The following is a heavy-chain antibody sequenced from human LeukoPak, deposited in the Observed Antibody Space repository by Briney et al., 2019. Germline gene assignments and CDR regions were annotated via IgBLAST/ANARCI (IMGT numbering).Heavy chain of an antibody. J-gene: IGHJ4*02. Sequence: ASVKVSCKVSGYTLTELSMHWVRQAPGKGLGWMGGFDPEDGETIYAQKFQGRVTMTEDTSTDTAYMELSSLRSEDTAVYYCATGPWIDYGGNAGDYWGQGTLVTVSS. CDR2: FDPEDGET. D-gene: IGHD4-23*01. V-gene: IGHV1-24*01. CDR3: ATGPWIDYGGNAGDY. CDR1: GYTLTELS.